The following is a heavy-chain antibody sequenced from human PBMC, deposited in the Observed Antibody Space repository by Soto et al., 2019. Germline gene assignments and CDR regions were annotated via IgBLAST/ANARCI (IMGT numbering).Heavy chain of an antibody. CDR2: INHSGST. Sequence: PSETLSLTCAVYGGSFSGYYWSWIRQPPGKGLEWIGEINHSGSTNYNPSLKSRVTISVDTSKNQFSLKLSSVTAADTAVYYCARDNWNDVGDNWFDPWGQGTLVTSPQ. V-gene: IGHV4-34*01. D-gene: IGHD1-1*01. J-gene: IGHJ5*02. CDR3: ARDNWNDVGDNWFDP. CDR1: GGSFSGYY.